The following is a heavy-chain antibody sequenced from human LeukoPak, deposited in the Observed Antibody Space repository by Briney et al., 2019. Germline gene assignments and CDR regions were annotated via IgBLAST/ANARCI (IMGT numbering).Heavy chain of an antibody. Sequence: GGSLRLSCAASGFTFSTYTMNWVRQAPGKGLEWVSGIYGSGCAAFYADSVRGRFTISRDNSRGILYLQMDSLRDEDSALYYCAKDLTPDDIWDVDYWGQGTLVTVS. CDR2: IYGSGCAA. D-gene: IGHD1-14*01. J-gene: IGHJ4*02. CDR1: GFTFSTYT. CDR3: AKDLTPDDIWDVDY. V-gene: IGHV3-23*01.